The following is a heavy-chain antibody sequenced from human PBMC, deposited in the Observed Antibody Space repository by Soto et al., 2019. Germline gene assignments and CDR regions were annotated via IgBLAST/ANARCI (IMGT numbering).Heavy chain of an antibody. CDR3: ARAPPPPGIAVALTPIYYYYGMDV. Sequence: QVQLVQSGAEVKKPGSSVKVSCKASGGTFSSYAISWVRQAPGQGLEWMGGIIPIFGTANYAQKFQGRVTITADESTSTAYMELSSLRSEDTAVYYCARAPPPPGIAVALTPIYYYYGMDVWGQGTTVTVSS. D-gene: IGHD6-19*01. CDR2: IIPIFGTA. J-gene: IGHJ6*02. V-gene: IGHV1-69*01. CDR1: GGTFSSYA.